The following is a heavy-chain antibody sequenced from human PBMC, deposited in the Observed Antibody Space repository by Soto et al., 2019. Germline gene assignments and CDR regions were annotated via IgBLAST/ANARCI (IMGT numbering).Heavy chain of an antibody. CDR1: GGSISSGGYY. J-gene: IGHJ4*02. CDR2: IYYSGST. CDR3: AREYYDSSGYYYVIDY. V-gene: IGHV4-31*03. D-gene: IGHD3-22*01. Sequence: SETLSLTCTVSGGSISSGGYYWSWIRRHPGKGLEWIGYIYYSGSTYYNPSLKSRVTISVDTSKNQFSLKLSSVTAADTAVYYCAREYYDSSGYYYVIDYWGQGTLVTVSS.